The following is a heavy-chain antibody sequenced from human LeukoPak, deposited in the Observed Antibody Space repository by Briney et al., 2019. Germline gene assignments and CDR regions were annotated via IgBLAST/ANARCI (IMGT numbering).Heavy chain of an antibody. CDR1: GFTFDDYA. Sequence: PGGSLRLSCAASGFTFDDYAMHWVRQAPGKGLEWVSGISWNSGNIGYADSVKGRFTISRDNAKNSLYLQMNSLRAEDTAVYYCARASTVTTDFDYWGQGTLVTVSS. CDR3: ARASTVTTDFDY. V-gene: IGHV3-9*01. CDR2: ISWNSGNI. J-gene: IGHJ4*02. D-gene: IGHD4-17*01.